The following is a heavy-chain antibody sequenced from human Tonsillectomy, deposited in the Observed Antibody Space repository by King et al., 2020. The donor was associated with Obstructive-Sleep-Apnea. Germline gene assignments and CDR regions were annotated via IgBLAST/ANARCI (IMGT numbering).Heavy chain of an antibody. CDR1: GYTFTSYG. Sequence: HVQLVESGAEVKEPGASVKVSCKASGYTFTSYGISWVRQAPGQGLEWMGWISAYSENTNYAQELQGRVTLSTHTSTHTAYMELRSLRSDDTAVYFCARDGYYDKTGYPSTFWGQGTLVTVSS. CDR3: ARDGYYDKTGYPSTF. J-gene: IGHJ4*02. D-gene: IGHD3-9*01. V-gene: IGHV1-18*04. CDR2: ISAYSENT.